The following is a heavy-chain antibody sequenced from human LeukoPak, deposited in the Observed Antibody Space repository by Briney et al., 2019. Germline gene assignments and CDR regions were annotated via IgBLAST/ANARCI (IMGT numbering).Heavy chain of an antibody. CDR2: INPNSGGT. CDR1: GYTFTVYY. CDR3: ARDDHYYDSSFLSNWFDP. Sequence: ASVKVSCKASGYTFTVYYMHWVRQAPGQGLEWMGWINPNSGGTNYAQKFQGRVTVTRDTSISTAYMELSRLRSDDTAVYYCARDDHYYDSSFLSNWFDPWGQGTLVTVSS. D-gene: IGHD3-22*01. J-gene: IGHJ5*02. V-gene: IGHV1-2*02.